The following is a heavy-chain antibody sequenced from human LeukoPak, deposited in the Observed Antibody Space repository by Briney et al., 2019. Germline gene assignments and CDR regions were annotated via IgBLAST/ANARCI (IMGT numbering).Heavy chain of an antibody. CDR3: AKDYSSSWYFLFAS. Sequence: GGSLRLSCAASGFTFSSYPMTWVRPAPGKGLEWVSGISSSGGITHYADSVKGRFTISRDNSKNTLYLQMNSPRAEDTAVYYCAKDYSSSWYFLFASWGQGTLVTVSS. V-gene: IGHV3-23*01. CDR2: ISSSGGIT. CDR1: GFTFSSYP. D-gene: IGHD6-13*01. J-gene: IGHJ4*02.